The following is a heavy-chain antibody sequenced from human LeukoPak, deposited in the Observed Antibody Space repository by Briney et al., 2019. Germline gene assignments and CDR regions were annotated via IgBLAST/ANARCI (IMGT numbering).Heavy chain of an antibody. V-gene: IGHV1-24*01. Sequence: ASVKVSCTVSGYTLTELSMHWVRQAPGKGLEWMGGFDPEDGETIYAQKFQGRVTMTEDTSTDTAYMELSSLRSEDTAVYYCATDLTMVRGAVPGGYYGMDVWGQGTTVTVSS. CDR3: ATDLTMVRGAVPGGYYGMDV. D-gene: IGHD3-10*01. CDR2: FDPEDGET. CDR1: GYTLTELS. J-gene: IGHJ6*02.